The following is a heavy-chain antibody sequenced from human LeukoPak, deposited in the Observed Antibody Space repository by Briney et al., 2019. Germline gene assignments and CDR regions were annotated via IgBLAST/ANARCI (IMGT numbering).Heavy chain of an antibody. Sequence: RASVKVSCKASGYTFTSYYMHWVRQAPGQGLEWMGIINPSGGSTSYAQKFQGRVTMTRDTSTSTVYMELSSLRSEDTAVYYCARGGYCSGGSCYSFDYWGQGTLVTVSS. CDR2: INPSGGST. D-gene: IGHD2-15*01. V-gene: IGHV1-46*01. CDR3: ARGGYCSGGSCYSFDY. J-gene: IGHJ4*02. CDR1: GYTFTSYY.